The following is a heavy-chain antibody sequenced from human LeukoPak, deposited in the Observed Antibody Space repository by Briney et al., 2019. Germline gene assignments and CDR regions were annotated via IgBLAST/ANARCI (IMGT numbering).Heavy chain of an antibody. D-gene: IGHD3-22*01. V-gene: IGHV1-18*01. Sequence: ASVKVSCKASGYTFTSYGISWVRQAPGQGLEWMGWISAYNGNTNYAQNLQGRVTMTTDTSTSTAYMELRSLRSDDTAVYYCARGYYSDSSGYYPIWGQGTLVTVSS. CDR1: GYTFTSYG. CDR3: ARGYYSDSSGYYPI. CDR2: ISAYNGNT. J-gene: IGHJ4*02.